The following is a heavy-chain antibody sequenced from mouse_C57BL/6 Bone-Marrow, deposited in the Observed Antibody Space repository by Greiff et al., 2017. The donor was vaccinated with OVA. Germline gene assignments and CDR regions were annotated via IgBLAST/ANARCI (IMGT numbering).Heavy chain of an antibody. Sequence: QVQLQQPGAELVKPGASVKMSCKASGHTFTSYWMHWVKQRPGRGLEWIGRIDPNSGGHKYNEKFKSKATLTVNKPSSTAYMQRSSLTAEDSAVYYCTSTTQAPWMAYWGQGTLVTVSA. CDR2: IDPNSGGH. CDR3: TSTTQAPWMAY. D-gene: IGHD3-2*02. CDR1: GHTFTSYW. J-gene: IGHJ3*01. V-gene: IGHV1-72*01.